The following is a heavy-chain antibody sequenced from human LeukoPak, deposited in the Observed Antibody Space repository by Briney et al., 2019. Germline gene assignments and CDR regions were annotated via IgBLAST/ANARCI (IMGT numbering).Heavy chain of an antibody. CDR1: GFTFSSYA. V-gene: IGHV3-23*01. CDR3: AKDFTHQRGRFLEWLTPLPSPHDWFDP. J-gene: IGHJ5*02. D-gene: IGHD3-3*01. Sequence: PGGSLRLSCAASGFTFSSYAMSWVRQAPGKGLEWVSAISGSGGSTYYADSVKGRFTISRDNSKNTLYLQMNSLRAEDTAVYYCAKDFTHQRGRFLEWLTPLPSPHDWFDPWGQGTLVTVSS. CDR2: ISGSGGST.